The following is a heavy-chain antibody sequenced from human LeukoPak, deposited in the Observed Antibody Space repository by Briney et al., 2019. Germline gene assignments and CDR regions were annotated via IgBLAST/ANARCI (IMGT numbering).Heavy chain of an antibody. D-gene: IGHD6-19*01. CDR3: ARRVAVARSDAFDI. J-gene: IGHJ3*02. V-gene: IGHV1-18*01. CDR1: GYTFTSYG. Sequence: ASVMVSCKASGYTFTSYGISWVRQAPGQGLEWMGWISSYNGNTNYAQKLQGRVTMSTDTSTGTAYMELRSLRSDDTAVYYCARRVAVARSDAFDIWGQGTMVTVSS. CDR2: ISSYNGNT.